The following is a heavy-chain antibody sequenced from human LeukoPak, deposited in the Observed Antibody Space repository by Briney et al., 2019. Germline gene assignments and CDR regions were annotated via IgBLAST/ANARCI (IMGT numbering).Heavy chain of an antibody. V-gene: IGHV1-18*01. J-gene: IGHJ4*02. CDR1: GYTFTSYG. D-gene: IGHD3-22*01. CDR3: ASHSSGYYFRFDY. CDR2: ISAYNGNT. Sequence: ASVKVSCKASGYTFTSYGISWVRQAPGQGLEWMGWISAYNGNTNYAQKLQGRVTMTTDTSTSTACMELRSLRSDDTAVYYCASHSSGYYFRFDYWGQGTLVTVSS.